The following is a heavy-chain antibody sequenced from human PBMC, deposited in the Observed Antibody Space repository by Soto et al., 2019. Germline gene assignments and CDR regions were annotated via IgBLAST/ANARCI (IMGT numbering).Heavy chain of an antibody. Sequence: SVSLTRTYIFSCGSVRSVGYYWSWIRQPPGKGLERVGNILYRGSPNYNASLKSRVTMSLDTSENQFSLKLSSVTTADTAVYYCARGGTRVGPYRYFDYWGQGTLVTVSS. CDR1: CGSVRSVGYY. D-gene: IGHD1-26*01. J-gene: IGHJ4*02. CDR3: ARGGTRVGPYRYFDY. V-gene: IGHV4-61*08. CDR2: ILYRGSP.